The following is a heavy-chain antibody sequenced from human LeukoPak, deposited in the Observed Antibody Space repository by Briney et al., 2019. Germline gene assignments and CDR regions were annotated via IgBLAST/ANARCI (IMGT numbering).Heavy chain of an antibody. J-gene: IGHJ4*02. CDR3: ARLRIVGATVPEMSD. CDR1: GGSISSSSYY. CDR2: IYYSGST. Sequence: SETLSLTCTVSGGSISSSSYYWGWLRQPPGKGLEWIGSIYYSGSTYYNPSLKSRVTISVDTSKNQFSLKLSSVTAADTAVYYCARLRIVGATVPEMSDWGQGTLVTVSS. V-gene: IGHV4-39*01. D-gene: IGHD1-26*01.